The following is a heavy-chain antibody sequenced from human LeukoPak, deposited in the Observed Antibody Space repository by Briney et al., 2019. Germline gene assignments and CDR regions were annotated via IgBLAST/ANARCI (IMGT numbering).Heavy chain of an antibody. V-gene: IGHV3-49*04. CDR1: GFIFSSYA. Sequence: GGSLRLSCAASGFIFSSYAMSWVRQAPGKGLEWVGFIRSKDFGRTTEYAASVKGRFTVSRDDSRGIAYLQMNSLKSEDTATYYCARSITGTGWKYYFDHWGQGTLITVSS. J-gene: IGHJ4*02. D-gene: IGHD1-14*01. CDR3: ARSITGTGWKYYFDH. CDR2: IRSKDFGRTT.